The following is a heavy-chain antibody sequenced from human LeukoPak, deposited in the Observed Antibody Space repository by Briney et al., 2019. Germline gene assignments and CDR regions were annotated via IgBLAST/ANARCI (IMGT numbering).Heavy chain of an antibody. D-gene: IGHD3-9*01. CDR2: IIPIFGTA. CDR1: GGTFSSYA. CDR3: AREGEDDRAFDI. J-gene: IGHJ3*02. V-gene: IGHV1-69*13. Sequence: GASVKVSCKASGGTFSSYAISWVRQAPGQGLEWMGGIIPIFGTANYAQKFQGRVTITADGSTSTAYMELSSLRSEDTAVYYCAREGEDDRAFDIWGQGTMVTVSS.